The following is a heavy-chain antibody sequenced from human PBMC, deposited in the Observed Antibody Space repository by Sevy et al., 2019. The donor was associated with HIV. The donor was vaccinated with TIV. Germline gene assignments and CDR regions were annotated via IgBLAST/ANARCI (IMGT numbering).Heavy chain of an antibody. CDR2: IYNSGST. CDR3: ARDVGSYPFDY. CDR1: GGSISNYY. D-gene: IGHD1-26*01. Sequence: SETLSLTCTVSGGSISNYYWSWIRQPAGKGLEWIGRIYNSGSTNYNPSLKSRVTMSIDTSKNQFSLKLRSVTAADTAVYYCARDVGSYPFDYWGRRTLVTVSS. V-gene: IGHV4-4*07. J-gene: IGHJ4*02.